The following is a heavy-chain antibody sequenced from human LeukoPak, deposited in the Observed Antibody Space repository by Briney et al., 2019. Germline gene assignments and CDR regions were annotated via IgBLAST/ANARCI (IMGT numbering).Heavy chain of an antibody. D-gene: IGHD1-14*01. J-gene: IGHJ4*02. CDR3: ARANQYYFDY. V-gene: IGHV1-69*01. CDR2: IIPIFGTA. CDR1: GGTFSSYA. Sequence: KXXXKAXGGTFSSYAISWVRQAPGQGLEWMGGIIPIFGTANYAQKFQGRVTITADESTSTAYMELSSLRSEDTAVYYCARANQYYFDYWGQGTLVTVSS.